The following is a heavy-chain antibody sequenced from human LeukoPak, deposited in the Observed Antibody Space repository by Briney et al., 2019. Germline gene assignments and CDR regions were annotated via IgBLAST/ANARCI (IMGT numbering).Heavy chain of an antibody. CDR2: IKSDGTDK. V-gene: IGHV3-30*02. CDR1: EFTFSNYY. D-gene: IGHD1-26*01. CDR3: AKLGLEYYFDY. Sequence: GGSLRLSCAASEFTFSNYYMHWVRQAPGKGLKWVAYIKSDGTDKNYADSVKGRFTISRDNSKNTLYLQMNSLRAEDTAVYYCAKLGLEYYFDYWGQGTLVTVSS. J-gene: IGHJ4*02.